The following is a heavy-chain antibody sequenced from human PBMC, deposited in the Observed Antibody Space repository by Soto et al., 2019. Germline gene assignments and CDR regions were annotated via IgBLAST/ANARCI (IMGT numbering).Heavy chain of an antibody. CDR2: ITPLFGTA. J-gene: IGHJ4*02. CDR1: GGTFSSYA. Sequence: QVQLVQSGAEVKKPGSSVKVSCKAPGGTFSSYAISWVRQAPGQGLEWMGGITPLFGTANYAPKFQGRVTITAAESTSTAYMELGSLRSEATAVYYCARAPIAVAGTGHPLNWGQGTPVTVSS. CDR3: ARAPIAVAGTGHPLN. D-gene: IGHD6-19*01. V-gene: IGHV1-69*01.